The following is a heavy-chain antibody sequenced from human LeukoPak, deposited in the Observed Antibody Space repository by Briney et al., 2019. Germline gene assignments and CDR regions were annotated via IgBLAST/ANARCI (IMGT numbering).Heavy chain of an antibody. CDR3: ARGKYSAFDI. CDR1: GDSFSSNGVA. J-gene: IGHJ3*02. CDR2: TYYRSKLYH. V-gene: IGHV6-1*01. D-gene: IGHD2-21*01. Sequence: SQTLSLTCVISGDSFSSNGVAWNWIRQSPSRGLEWLGRTYYRSKLYHGITINPDTSKNLFSLQLNSVTPEDTAVYYCARGKYSAFDIWGQGTMVTVSS.